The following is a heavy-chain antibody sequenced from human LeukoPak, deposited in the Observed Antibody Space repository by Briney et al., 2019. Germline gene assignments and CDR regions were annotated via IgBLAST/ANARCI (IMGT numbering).Heavy chain of an antibody. CDR2: IYYSGST. D-gene: IGHD5-18*01. V-gene: IGHV4-59*01. CDR1: GGSISSYY. CDR3: ARGLGYSYGFMGDY. J-gene: IGHJ4*02. Sequence: SETLSLTCTVSGGSISSYYWSWIRQTPGKGLEWIGYIYYSGSTNYNPSLKSRVTISVDTSKNQFSLKLSSVTAADTAVYYCARGLGYSYGFMGDYWGQGTLVTVSS.